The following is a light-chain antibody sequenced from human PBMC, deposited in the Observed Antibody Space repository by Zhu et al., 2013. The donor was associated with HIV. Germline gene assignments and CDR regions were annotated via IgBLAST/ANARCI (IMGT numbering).Light chain of an antibody. CDR2: GAS. CDR1: QSVSSSY. J-gene: IGKJ2*03. V-gene: IGKV3-20*01. CDR3: QQYGGSPPYS. Sequence: EIVLTQSPGTLSLSPGERGTLSCRASQSVSSSYLAWYQHKPGQAPRLLIYGASSRATGIPDRFSGSGSGTDFTLTISRLEPEDFAVYFCQQYGGSPPYSFGQGTKLEIK.